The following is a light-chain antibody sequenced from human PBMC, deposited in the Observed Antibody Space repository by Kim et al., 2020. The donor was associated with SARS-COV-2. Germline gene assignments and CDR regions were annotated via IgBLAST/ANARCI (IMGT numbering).Light chain of an antibody. CDR3: QQYNSYSPLT. V-gene: IGKV1-5*01. CDR2: DTS. J-gene: IGKJ4*01. CDR1: QSISTW. Sequence: VGARVTITCRARQSISTWLAWYQQKPGKAPKLRIYDTSTLTSGVPSRFGGSGSGTEFSLTISSLQPDDFATYYCQQYNSYSPLTFGGGTKVDIK.